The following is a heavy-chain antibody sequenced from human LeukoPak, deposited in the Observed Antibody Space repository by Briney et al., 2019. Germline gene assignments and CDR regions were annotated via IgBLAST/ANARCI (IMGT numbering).Heavy chain of an antibody. D-gene: IGHD2-2*02. CDR1: GFTFSSYW. CDR2: INSDGGST. Sequence: GGSLRLSCAASGFTFSSYWMHWVRQAPGKGLVWVSRINSDGGSTSYADSVKGRFTISRDNAKNTLYLQMNSLRAEDTAVYYCARYCSSTSCYTNAFDIWGQGTMVTVSS. J-gene: IGHJ3*02. V-gene: IGHV3-74*01. CDR3: ARYCSSTSCYTNAFDI.